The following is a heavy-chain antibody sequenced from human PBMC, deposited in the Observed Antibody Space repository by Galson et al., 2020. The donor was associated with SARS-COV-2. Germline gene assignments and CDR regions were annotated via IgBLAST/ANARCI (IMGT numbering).Heavy chain of an antibody. V-gene: IGHV4-38-2*01. CDR3: ARVGRSLGATPFDY. Sequence: SQTLSLTCAVSGDSISSGYYWGWIRQPPGMGPEWIGSIYQSGSTYYNPSLESRVRLSVDPSKNQFSLTLNSVTAADTAVYYCARVGRSLGATPFDYWGQGTLVAVSS. J-gene: IGHJ4*02. D-gene: IGHD3-10*01. CDR2: IYQSGST. CDR1: GDSISSGYY.